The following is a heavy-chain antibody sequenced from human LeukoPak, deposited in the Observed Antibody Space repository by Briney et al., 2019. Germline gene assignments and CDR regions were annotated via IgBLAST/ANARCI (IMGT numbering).Heavy chain of an antibody. V-gene: IGHV4-34*01. J-gene: IGHJ4*02. CDR1: GGSFSGYY. D-gene: IGHD4-17*01. Sequence: SETLSLTCTVSGGSFSGYYCTWIRQPPGKGLEWIGEINHSGSANYNPSLKSRVTISLDTSKNQFSLKLSSVTAADTAVYYCARDPTTVTTIFDSWGQGTLVTVSS. CDR2: INHSGSA. CDR3: ARDPTTVTTIFDS.